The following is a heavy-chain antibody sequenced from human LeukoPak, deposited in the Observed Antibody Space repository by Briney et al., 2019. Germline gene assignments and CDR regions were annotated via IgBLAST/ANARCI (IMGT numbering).Heavy chain of an antibody. V-gene: IGHV3-74*03. J-gene: IGHJ4*02. CDR1: GFTLSYYW. CDR3: AKSPSITMVRGVIPFDY. CDR2: INGDGSST. D-gene: IGHD3-10*01. Sequence: GGSLRLSCAASGFTLSYYWMHWVGQAPGKGGVWVSCINGDGSSTKYADAGKGGLTISRENAKKTLYMQRNRLRAEDTAVYYCAKSPSITMVRGVIPFDYWGQGTLVTVSS.